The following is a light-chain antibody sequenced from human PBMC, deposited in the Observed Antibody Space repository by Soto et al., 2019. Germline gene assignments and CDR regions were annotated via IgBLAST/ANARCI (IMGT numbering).Light chain of an antibody. CDR3: QQYSHRYT. CDR2: GAS. J-gene: IGKJ2*01. V-gene: IGKV3D-15*01. Sequence: EIVMPQSPATLSVSPGERATLSCRASQSVGSSLACYHHKPGQAPRLLIYGASIRATGIPGRFSGSGSGTEFTLTISSLQSEDLAAYYCQQYSHRYTFGQGTKLEIK. CDR1: QSVGSS.